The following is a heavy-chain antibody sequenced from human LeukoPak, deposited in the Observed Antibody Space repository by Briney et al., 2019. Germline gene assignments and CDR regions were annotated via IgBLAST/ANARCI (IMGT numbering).Heavy chain of an antibody. CDR2: IYYSGST. V-gene: IGHV4-39*01. Sequence: SSETLSLTCTVSGGSISSSSYYWGWIRQPPGKGLEWIGSIYYSGSTYYNPSLKSRVTISVDTSKNQFSLKLSSVTAADTAVYYCARQNLYSSSSYYFDYWGQGTLVTVSS. CDR3: ARQNLYSSSSYYFDY. J-gene: IGHJ4*02. D-gene: IGHD6-13*01. CDR1: GGSISSSSYY.